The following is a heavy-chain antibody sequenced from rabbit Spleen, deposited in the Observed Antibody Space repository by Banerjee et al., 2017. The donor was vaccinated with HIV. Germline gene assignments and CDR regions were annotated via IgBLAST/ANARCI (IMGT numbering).Heavy chain of an antibody. Sequence: QEQLEESGGGLVKPGASLTLTCTASGVSFKFSSYMCWVRQAPGKGLEWIACMDTGSSGFTYFATWAKGRFTCSKTSSTTVTLQMTRLTAADTATYFCARDTSSSFSSYGMDLWGPGTLVTVS. D-gene: IGHD1-1*01. V-gene: IGHV1S45*01. CDR1: GVSFKFSSY. J-gene: IGHJ6*01. CDR2: MDTGSSGFT. CDR3: ARDTSSSFSSYGMDL.